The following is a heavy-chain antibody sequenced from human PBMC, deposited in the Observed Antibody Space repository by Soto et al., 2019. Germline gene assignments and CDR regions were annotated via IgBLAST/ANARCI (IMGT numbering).Heavy chain of an antibody. Sequence: GGSLRLSCAASGFTFSSYGMHWVRQAPGKGLEWVAVIWYDGSNKYYADSVKGRFTISRDNSKNTLYLQMNSLRAEDTAVYYCVRESMVRGVTIDYWGQGTLVTVSS. D-gene: IGHD3-10*01. J-gene: IGHJ4*02. V-gene: IGHV3-33*01. CDR3: VRESMVRGVTIDY. CDR2: IWYDGSNK. CDR1: GFTFSSYG.